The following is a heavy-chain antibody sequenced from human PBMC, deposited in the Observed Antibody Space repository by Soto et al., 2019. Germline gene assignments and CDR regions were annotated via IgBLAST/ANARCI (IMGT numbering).Heavy chain of an antibody. J-gene: IGHJ6*02. CDR2: ISWNSGSI. D-gene: IGHD4-17*01. CDR1: GFTFDDYA. V-gene: IGHV3-9*01. Sequence: SCAASGFTFDDYAMHWVRQAPGKGLEWVSGISWNSGSIGYADSVKGRFTISRDNAKNSLYLQMNSLRAEDTALYYCAKGQRSVYYYYGMDVWGQGTTVTVSS. CDR3: AKGQRSVYYYYGMDV.